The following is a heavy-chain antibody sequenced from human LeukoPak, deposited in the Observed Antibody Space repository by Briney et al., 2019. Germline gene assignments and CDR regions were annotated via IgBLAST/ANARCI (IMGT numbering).Heavy chain of an antibody. CDR2: IYPGDSDT. V-gene: IGHV5-51*01. CDR1: GYSFNSYW. J-gene: IGHJ3*02. D-gene: IGHD4-17*01. Sequence: PWESLKISCKGSGYSFNSYWIGWVRQMPGKGLEWMGIIYPGDSDTRYSPSFQGQVTISADKSISTAYLQWSSLKASDTAMYYCARRNGLGGDYVSYDAFDIWGQGTMVTVSS. CDR3: ARRNGLGGDYVSYDAFDI.